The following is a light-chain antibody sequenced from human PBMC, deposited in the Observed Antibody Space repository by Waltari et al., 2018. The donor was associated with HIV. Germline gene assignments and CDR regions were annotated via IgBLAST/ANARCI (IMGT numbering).Light chain of an antibody. V-gene: IGLV2-14*01. CDR3: SSYTISSTYV. Sequence: QSALTQPASVSGSPGQSITISCTGTSGDVGGYNYVSWYQQHPGKAPKVMIYEVSNRPSGVSNRFSGSKSGNTASLTISGLQAEDEADYYCSSYTISSTYVFGTGTKVTVL. CDR1: SGDVGGYNY. CDR2: EVS. J-gene: IGLJ1*01.